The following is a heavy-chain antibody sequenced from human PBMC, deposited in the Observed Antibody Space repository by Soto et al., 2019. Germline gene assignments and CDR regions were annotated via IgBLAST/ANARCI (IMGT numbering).Heavy chain of an antibody. CDR2: ISAHNGNT. CDR1: GYTFTSYG. J-gene: IGHJ4*02. Sequence: QVHLVQSGAEVKKPGASVEVSCKCSGYTFTSYGITWVRQAPGQGLEWMGWISAHNGNTDYAQKLQGRVTVTRDTSTSTAYMELRSLRSDDTAVYYCARGRYGDYWGQGALVTVSS. D-gene: IGHD1-1*01. V-gene: IGHV1-18*01. CDR3: ARGRYGDY.